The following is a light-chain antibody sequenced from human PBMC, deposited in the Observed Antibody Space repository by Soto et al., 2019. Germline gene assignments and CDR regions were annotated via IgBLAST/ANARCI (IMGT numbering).Light chain of an antibody. CDR1: QSVSSSY. J-gene: IGKJ4*01. CDR3: QQSGSSPQLT. Sequence: EIVLTQSPGTLSLSPGERATLSCRASQSVSSSYLAWYQQKPGQAPRLLIYGASSRATGIPDRFSGSGSGTDFTLTISRLEPEDFAVYYCQQSGSSPQLTFGGGTKVDIK. CDR2: GAS. V-gene: IGKV3-20*01.